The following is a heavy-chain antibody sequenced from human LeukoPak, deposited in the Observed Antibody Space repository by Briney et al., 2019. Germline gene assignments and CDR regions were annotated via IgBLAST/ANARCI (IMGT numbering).Heavy chain of an antibody. CDR2: ISYDGSNK. J-gene: IGHJ6*02. CDR3: AKDYSLRYDFWRIYYYYGMDV. D-gene: IGHD3-3*01. V-gene: IGHV3-30*18. CDR1: GFTFSSYG. Sequence: GGSQRLSCAASGFTFSSYGMHWARQAPGKGLEWVAVISYDGSNKYYADSVKGRFTISRDNSKNTLYLQMNSLRAEDTAVYYCAKDYSLRYDFWRIYYYYGMDVWGQGTTVTVSS.